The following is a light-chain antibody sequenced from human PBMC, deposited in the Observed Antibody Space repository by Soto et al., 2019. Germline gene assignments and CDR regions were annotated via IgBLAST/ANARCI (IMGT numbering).Light chain of an antibody. Sequence: EIVLTQSPGTLSLSPGERATLSCRAIQSVSSSFLAWYQQKPGQAPRLLIYDASSRATGIPDRFSGSGSGTDFTLTISRLEPEDFAVYYCQQYRSLPRTFGQGTKVVVK. CDR1: QSVSSSF. CDR3: QQYRSLPRT. V-gene: IGKV3-20*01. CDR2: DAS. J-gene: IGKJ1*01.